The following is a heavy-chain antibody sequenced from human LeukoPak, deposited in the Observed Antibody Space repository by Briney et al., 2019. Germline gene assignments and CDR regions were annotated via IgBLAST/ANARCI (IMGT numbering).Heavy chain of an antibody. J-gene: IGHJ3*02. CDR2: ISGSGGST. Sequence: GGSLRLSCAASGFTFSSYAMSWVRQAPGKGLEWVSTISGSGGSTFYADSVKGRFAISRDNSKNTLYLQMNSLRAEDTAVYYCAKVHGMTSFGAFDIWGHGTMVTVSS. D-gene: IGHD3-10*01. CDR3: AKVHGMTSFGAFDI. CDR1: GFTFSSYA. V-gene: IGHV3-23*01.